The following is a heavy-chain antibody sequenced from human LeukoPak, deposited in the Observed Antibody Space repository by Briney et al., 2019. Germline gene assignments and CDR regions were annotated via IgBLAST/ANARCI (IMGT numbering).Heavy chain of an antibody. CDR3: ARATYTYGGKGSAFDY. CDR2: IYTSAST. J-gene: IGHJ4*02. V-gene: IGHV4-4*07. CDR1: GGSISSYY. Sequence: PSETLSLTCTVSGGSISSYYWSWVRQPAGKGVEWIGRIYTSASTNYNPSLKSRVTMSVDTSKNQFSLKLSSVTAADTAVYYCARATYTYGGKGSAFDYWGQGTLVTVSS. D-gene: IGHD4-23*01.